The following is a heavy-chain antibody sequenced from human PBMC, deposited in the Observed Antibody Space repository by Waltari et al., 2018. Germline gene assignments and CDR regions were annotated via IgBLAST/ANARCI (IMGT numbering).Heavy chain of an antibody. J-gene: IGHJ5*02. Sequence: EVQLVDSGGGLVQPGGSLRLSCAASGFTFSSYWMSWVRQAPGKGVGGGADRKEDGSEIEYVDSVKGRFTSSRDNAKNSLYLQMNNLRAEDTAVYYCARDSNWNPNWFDPWGQGTLVTVSS. CDR1: GFTFSSYW. V-gene: IGHV3-7*01. CDR2: RKEDGSEI. CDR3: ARDSNWNPNWFDP. D-gene: IGHD1-1*01.